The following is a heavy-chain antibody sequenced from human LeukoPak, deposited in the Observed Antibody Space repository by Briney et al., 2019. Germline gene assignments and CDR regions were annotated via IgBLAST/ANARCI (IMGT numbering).Heavy chain of an antibody. D-gene: IGHD3-10*01. V-gene: IGHV3-30*18. Sequence: PGGSLRLSCATSGFTFSSYGTHWVRQAPGKGLEWVAVIAYDGKTTYYADSVKGRFTISRDNSKNTLYLQMSSLGVEDTAVYYCAKVLQMVREVTPFDYWGQGTQVTVSS. CDR3: AKVLQMVREVTPFDY. J-gene: IGHJ4*02. CDR1: GFTFSSYG. CDR2: IAYDGKTT.